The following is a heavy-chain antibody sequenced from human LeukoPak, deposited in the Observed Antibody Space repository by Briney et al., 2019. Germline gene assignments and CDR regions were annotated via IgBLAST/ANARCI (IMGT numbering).Heavy chain of an antibody. D-gene: IGHD3-22*01. V-gene: IGHV4-34*01. CDR3: ARGLSPYYYDSSGHYYDY. CDR2: INHSGST. J-gene: IGHJ4*02. CDR1: GGSFSGYY. Sequence: SETLSLTCTVYGGSFSGYYCSWIRQPPGKGLEWIGEINHSGSTNYNPSLKSRVTISVDTSKNQFSLKLSSVTAADTAVYYCARGLSPYYYDSSGHYYDYWGQGTLVTVSS.